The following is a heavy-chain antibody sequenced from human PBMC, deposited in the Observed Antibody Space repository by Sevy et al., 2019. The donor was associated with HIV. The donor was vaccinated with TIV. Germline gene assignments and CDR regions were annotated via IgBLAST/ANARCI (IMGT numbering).Heavy chain of an antibody. Sequence: GGSLRLSCSASGFIFSNYAMHWVRQAPGKGLEYVSGLSSHNAGSTYYEDSANGRLTNSRDNSKNTLYLQMTSLRTENTAVYYCVKDRIETIVWSKGDWFDPWGQGTLVTVSS. CDR2: LSSHNAGST. J-gene: IGHJ5*02. V-gene: IGHV3-64D*06. CDR3: VKDRIETIVWSKGDWFDP. CDR1: GFIFSNYA. D-gene: IGHD3-22*01.